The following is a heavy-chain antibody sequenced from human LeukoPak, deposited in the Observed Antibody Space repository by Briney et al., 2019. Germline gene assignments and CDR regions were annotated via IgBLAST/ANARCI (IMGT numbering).Heavy chain of an antibody. D-gene: IGHD3-22*01. Sequence: SETLSLTCTVSGGSISSYYWSWIRQPPGKGLEWIGYIYYSGSTNYKPSLKSRVTISVDTSKNQFSLKLSSVTAADTAVYYCARAVYYYDSSGYPYWYFDLWGRGTLVTVSS. J-gene: IGHJ2*01. CDR1: GGSISSYY. V-gene: IGHV4-59*01. CDR3: ARAVYYYDSSGYPYWYFDL. CDR2: IYYSGST.